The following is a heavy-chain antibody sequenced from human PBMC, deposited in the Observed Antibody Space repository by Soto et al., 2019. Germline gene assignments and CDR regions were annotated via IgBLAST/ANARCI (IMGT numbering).Heavy chain of an antibody. Sequence: ASGPTLVNPTQTLTLTCSFTGFSFSTSGVGVGWVRQPPGKALEWLALIYWSGDEHYRPSLKSRLTITKDTSKNQVVLIMTNMDPVDTATYYCARGLATLPVFAFDVWGQGTTVTVSS. CDR2: IYWSGDE. D-gene: IGHD6-6*01. CDR3: ARGLATLPVFAFDV. J-gene: IGHJ3*01. CDR1: GFSFSTSGVG. V-gene: IGHV2-5*01.